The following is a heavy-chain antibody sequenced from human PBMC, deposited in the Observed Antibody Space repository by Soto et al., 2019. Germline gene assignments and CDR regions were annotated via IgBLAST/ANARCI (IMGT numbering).Heavy chain of an antibody. CDR1: GFLFRNYE. CDR3: VSQTHWARPFES. D-gene: IGHD7-27*01. Sequence: EVRLVESGGDLVKSGGSLRLSCVGSGFLFRNYEMNWVRQAPGKGLEWLAHISTTVGHVSESDSVKGRFTISRDNTKPTLYLQMNSLRTEDTGVYYCVSQTHWARPFESWCQGTLVNVSS. CDR2: ISTTVGHV. V-gene: IGHV3-48*03. J-gene: IGHJ4*02.